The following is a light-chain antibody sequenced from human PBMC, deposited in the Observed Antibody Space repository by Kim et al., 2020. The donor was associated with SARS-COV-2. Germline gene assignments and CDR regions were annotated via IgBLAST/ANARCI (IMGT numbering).Light chain of an antibody. CDR2: QVS. CDR3: CSYAGSNTFAV. Sequence: QPASVSGSPGQSITISCTGTSSTFGSYNLHSWYQHHPGKAPKVVIYQVSKRPSGVSFRFSGSKSGNTASLTISGLQAEDAGDYYCCSYAGSNTFAVFGTGTQLTVL. CDR1: SSTFGSYNL. J-gene: IGLJ1*01. V-gene: IGLV2-23*02.